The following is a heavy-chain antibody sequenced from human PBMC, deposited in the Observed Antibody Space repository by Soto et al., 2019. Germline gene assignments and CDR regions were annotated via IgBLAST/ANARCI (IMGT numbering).Heavy chain of an antibody. CDR3: ARALLSGTKTGADDY. CDR2: IYYSGST. V-gene: IGHV4-31*03. Sequence: QVQLQESGPGLVKPSQTLSLTCTVSVGSISSGGYYWSWIRQHPGKGLEWIGYIYYSGSTYYNPSLKSRVTISVDTSKNQFSLKLSSVTVADTAVYYCARALLSGTKTGADDYWGQGTLVTVSS. J-gene: IGHJ4*02. D-gene: IGHD7-27*01. CDR1: VGSISSGGYY.